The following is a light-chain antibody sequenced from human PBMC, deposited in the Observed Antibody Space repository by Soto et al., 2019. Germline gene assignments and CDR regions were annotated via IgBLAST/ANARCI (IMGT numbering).Light chain of an antibody. CDR1: QSVSSN. J-gene: IGKJ1*01. CDR3: QQYNDWPPWT. V-gene: IGKV3-15*01. Sequence: EIVMTQSPATLSVSPGERATLSCRASQSVSSNLAGYQQKPGQGPRILIYGASTRTTGIPARFSGSGSWTEYSLTISSLQSEDFAVYYCQQYNDWPPWTFGQGTKVEIK. CDR2: GAS.